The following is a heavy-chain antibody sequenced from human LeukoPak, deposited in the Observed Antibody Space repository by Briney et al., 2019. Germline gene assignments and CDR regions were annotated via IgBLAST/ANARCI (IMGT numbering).Heavy chain of an antibody. Sequence: ASVKVSCTTSGGTFSSYASSWVRQAPGQEFEWMGGIIPIFGTANYAQKFQGRVTITADETTSTAYMELSSLRSEDTAVYYCARAIGITMVRGVMNNYYYYYMDVWGKGTTVTISS. V-gene: IGHV1-69*01. D-gene: IGHD3-10*01. CDR3: ARAIGITMVRGVMNNYYYYYMDV. CDR1: GGTFSSYA. CDR2: IIPIFGTA. J-gene: IGHJ6*03.